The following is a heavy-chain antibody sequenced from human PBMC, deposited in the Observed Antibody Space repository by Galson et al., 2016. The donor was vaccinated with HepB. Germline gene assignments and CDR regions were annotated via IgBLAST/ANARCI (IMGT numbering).Heavy chain of an antibody. J-gene: IGHJ4*02. CDR2: INPNTGDT. CDR1: GYTFTGYY. D-gene: IGHD2-15*01. Sequence: SVKVSCKASGYTFTGYYMHWVRQAPGQGLEWMGWINPNTGDTNYAQKFQGRVTMTRDTSISTAYMELSRLRSDDTAVYYCARDVGLRGGRTRLDCWGQGTLVTVSS. CDR3: ARDVGLRGGRTRLDC. V-gene: IGHV1-2*02.